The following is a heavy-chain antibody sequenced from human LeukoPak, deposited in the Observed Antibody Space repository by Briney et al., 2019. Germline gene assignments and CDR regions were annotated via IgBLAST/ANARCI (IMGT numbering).Heavy chain of an antibody. V-gene: IGHV3-21*06. J-gene: IGHJ6*02. Sequence: PGGSLRLSCEGSRFIFSSYSMTWVRQAPGKGVEWLSYISGSSSHRYYVDAVKGRFTVSRDNAKNSLYLEMNGLRAEDPDTYYCANDRAALARIGGMDVWGQGTTVTVSS. D-gene: IGHD5-12*01. CDR2: ISGSSSHR. CDR3: ANDRAALARIGGMDV. CDR1: RFIFSSYS.